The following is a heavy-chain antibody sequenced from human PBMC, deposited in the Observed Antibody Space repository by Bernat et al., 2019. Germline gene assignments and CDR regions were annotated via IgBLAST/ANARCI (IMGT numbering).Heavy chain of an antibody. Sequence: QVQLVQSGAEVKKPGSSVKVSCKASGGTFSSYAISWVRQAPGQGLEWMGRIIPILGIANYAQKFQGRVTITADKSTSTAYMELSSLRSEDTAVYYCARVSRYYDFWSGYPKDYGMDVWGQGTTVTVS. D-gene: IGHD3-3*01. V-gene: IGHV1-69*04. CDR1: GGTFSSYA. J-gene: IGHJ6*02. CDR3: ARVSRYYDFWSGYPKDYGMDV. CDR2: IIPILGIA.